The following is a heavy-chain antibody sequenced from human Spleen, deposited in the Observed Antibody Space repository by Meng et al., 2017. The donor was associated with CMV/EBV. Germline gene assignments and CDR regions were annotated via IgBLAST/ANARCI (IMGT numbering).Heavy chain of an antibody. CDR1: GGTFSSYA. CDR2: ILPVFGTA. Sequence: SVKVSCKASGGTFSSYAINWVRQAPGQGLEWMGGILPVFGTAKYAQKFQGRVTITTDEFTTTAYMELSSLRSEDTAVYYCASSYYYDSSGYVYFDFWGQGTLVTVSS. D-gene: IGHD3-22*01. CDR3: ASSYYYDSSGYVYFDF. J-gene: IGHJ4*02. V-gene: IGHV1-69*05.